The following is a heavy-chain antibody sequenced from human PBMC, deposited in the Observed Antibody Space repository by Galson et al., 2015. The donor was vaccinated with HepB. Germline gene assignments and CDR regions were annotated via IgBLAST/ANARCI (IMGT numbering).Heavy chain of an antibody. CDR1: GGTFGSYT. Sequence: SVKVSCKASGGTFGSYTISWVRQAPAQGLEWMGRIIPILGLVNYAQKFQGRVSITADKSTSTAYMELSSLRFEDTAVYFCARLEQWREPNYFDYWGQGTLVTVSS. V-gene: IGHV1-69*02. CDR3: ARLEQWREPNYFDY. CDR2: IIPILGLV. J-gene: IGHJ4*02. D-gene: IGHD6-19*01.